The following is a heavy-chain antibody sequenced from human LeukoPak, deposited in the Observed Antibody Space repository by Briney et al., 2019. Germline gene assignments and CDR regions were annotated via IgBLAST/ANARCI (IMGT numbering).Heavy chain of an antibody. CDR2: INPNSDNT. D-gene: IGHD1-1*01. V-gene: IGHV1-8*03. CDR3: ARGPPTAQYFQH. Sequence: ASVKVSCKASGYTFTTYDINWVRQATGQGLQWMGWINPNSDNTGYAQKFQGRITITRNTSISTVYMELSSLRSEDTAVYYCARGPPTAQYFQHWGQGTLVTVSS. CDR1: GYTFTTYD. J-gene: IGHJ1*01.